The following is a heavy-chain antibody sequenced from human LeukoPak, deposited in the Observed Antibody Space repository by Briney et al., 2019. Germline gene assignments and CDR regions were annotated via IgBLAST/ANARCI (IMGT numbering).Heavy chain of an antibody. J-gene: IGHJ4*02. CDR3: SIGIAVAGTPGYYFDY. D-gene: IGHD6-19*01. CDR2: IYHSGST. CDR1: GDSISSSNW. Sequence: SGTLSLTCAVSGDSISSSNWWCWVRQPPGKGLQWIGEIYHSGSTNYNPSLKSRATTSVDKSKNQFSLKLTSVTAADTAVYYCSIGIAVAGTPGYYFDYWGQGTLVTVSS. V-gene: IGHV4-4*02.